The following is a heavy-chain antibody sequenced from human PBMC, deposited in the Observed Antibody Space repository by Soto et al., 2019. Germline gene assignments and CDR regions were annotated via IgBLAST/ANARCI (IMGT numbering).Heavy chain of an antibody. J-gene: IGHJ4*02. Sequence: QVQLVESGGGVVQPGRSLRLSCAASGFIFSSYGMHWVRQAPGTGLEWVAVISYDGSDKYYADSVKGRFTISRDNSKNTLYLQVNSLRVEDTAVYYCAKVGGRGEAGTYYYFDYWGQGTLVTVSS. CDR2: ISYDGSDK. D-gene: IGHD1-26*01. CDR3: AKVGGRGEAGTYYYFDY. CDR1: GFIFSSYG. V-gene: IGHV3-30*18.